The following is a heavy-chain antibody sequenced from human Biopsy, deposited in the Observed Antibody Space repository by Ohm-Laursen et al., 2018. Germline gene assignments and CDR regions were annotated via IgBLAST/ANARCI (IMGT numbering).Heavy chain of an antibody. V-gene: IGHV3-66*01. Sequence: SLRLSCAASGFTLSDHNMDWVRLAPGKGLEWVSVIYAGATTYYPDSVKGRFTISRDNSRNTVYLQMDSLRGEDTAVYFCARGSGSGFYFDQWGQGTLVTVSS. CDR2: IYAGATT. CDR1: GFTLSDHN. D-gene: IGHD2-15*01. CDR3: ARGSGSGFYFDQ. J-gene: IGHJ4*02.